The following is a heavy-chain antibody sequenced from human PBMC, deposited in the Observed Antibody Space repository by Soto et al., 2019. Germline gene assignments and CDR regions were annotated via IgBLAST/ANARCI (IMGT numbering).Heavy chain of an antibody. CDR3: ARDGAVGYGMDV. V-gene: IGHV3-33*01. CDR2: IWYDGSNE. CDR1: EFTFSSDG. J-gene: IGHJ6*02. Sequence: GGSRRLSWAGSEFTFSSDGMHGVRQAPGKGLEWVAVIWYDGSNEYYADSVKGRFTISRDNSKNTLYLQMNSLRAEDTAVYYCARDGAVGYGMDVCGPAPPVSVSS.